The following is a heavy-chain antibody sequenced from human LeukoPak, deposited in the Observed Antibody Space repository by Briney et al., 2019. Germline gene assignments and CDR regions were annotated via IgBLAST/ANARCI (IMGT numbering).Heavy chain of an antibody. D-gene: IGHD3-22*01. CDR3: ARDLPIPDSSGYYLDY. Sequence: GGSLRLSCAASGFTVGSNYMNWVRQAPGKGFEWVASIYSGGSTDYADSVKGRFTISRDNAKNTLYLQMNSLRAEDTAVYYCARDLPIPDSSGYYLDYWGQGTVVTVSS. J-gene: IGHJ4*02. CDR1: GFTVGSNY. V-gene: IGHV3-66*01. CDR2: IYSGGST.